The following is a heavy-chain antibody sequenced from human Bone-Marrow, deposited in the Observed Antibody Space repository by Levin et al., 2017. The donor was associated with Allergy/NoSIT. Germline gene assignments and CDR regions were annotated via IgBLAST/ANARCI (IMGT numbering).Heavy chain of an antibody. CDR3: AKKQGGTSGFSFDV. J-gene: IGHJ3*01. Sequence: GGSLRLSCAVSGFSISDYAMAWVRQAPGKGLEWVSEITGGGFNTYYGESVKGRFTVSKDDSKDMLYLDLSSLRVEDTAVYYCAKKQGGTSGFSFDVWGQGTMVTVSS. CDR1: GFSISDYA. D-gene: IGHD1/OR15-1a*01. V-gene: IGHV3-23*01. CDR2: ITGGGFNT.